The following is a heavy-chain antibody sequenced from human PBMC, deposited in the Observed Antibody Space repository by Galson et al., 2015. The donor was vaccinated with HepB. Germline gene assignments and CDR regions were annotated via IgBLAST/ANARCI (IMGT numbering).Heavy chain of an antibody. CDR2: IWYDGSNK. J-gene: IGHJ6*02. V-gene: IGHV3-33*08. D-gene: IGHD2-21*02. CDR3: ARDNHCGGDCPRGYYYGMDV. CDR1: GFTFSSYG. Sequence: SLRLSCAASGFTFSSYGMHWVRQAPGKGLEWVAVIWYDGSNKYYADSVKGRFTISRDNSKNTLYLQMNSLRAEDTAVYYCARDNHCGGDCPRGYYYGMDVWGQGTTVTVPS.